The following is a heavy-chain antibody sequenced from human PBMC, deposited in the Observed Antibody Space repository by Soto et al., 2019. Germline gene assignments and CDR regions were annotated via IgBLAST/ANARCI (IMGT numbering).Heavy chain of an antibody. CDR2: ISGTGVYI. Sequence: GGSLRLSCVGSGFNFRIYTMNWVRQAPGKGLEWVSHISGTGVYIHYADAVKGRFTISRDNAKSSVYLQMNSLRAEDTAVYYCAREGALKPFSSWGQGALVTVSS. CDR3: AREGALKPFSS. CDR1: GFNFRIYT. V-gene: IGHV3-21*01. J-gene: IGHJ5*02.